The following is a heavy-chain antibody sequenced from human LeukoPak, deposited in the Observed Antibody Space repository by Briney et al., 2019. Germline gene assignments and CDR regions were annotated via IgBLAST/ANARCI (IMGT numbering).Heavy chain of an antibody. CDR3: ARVLLRGYSSGWYEFYYYYYYMDV. J-gene: IGHJ6*03. CDR2: ISAYNGNT. V-gene: IGHV1-18*01. CDR1: GYTFTSYG. D-gene: IGHD6-19*01. Sequence: GASVKVSCKASGYTFTSYGISWVRQAPGQGLEWMGWISAYNGNTNYAQKLQGRVTMTTDTSTSTAYMELRSLRSDDTAVYYCARVLLRGYSSGWYEFYYYYYYMDVWGKGTTVTVSS.